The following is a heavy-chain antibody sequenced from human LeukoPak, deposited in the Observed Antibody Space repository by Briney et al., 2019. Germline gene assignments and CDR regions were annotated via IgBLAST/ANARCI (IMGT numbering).Heavy chain of an antibody. J-gene: IGHJ2*01. V-gene: IGHV3-23*01. CDR1: GFTFSSYG. CDR2: ISGSGGNT. CDR3: AKSGEMHSYWNFDG. Sequence: PGGSLRLSCAASGFTFSSYGMSWVRQAPGKGLEWVSAISGSGGNTYYADSVKGRFTISRDNSKSTLYLQMNSLRVEDTAVYYCAKSGEMHSYWNFDGWGRGTLVTVSS. D-gene: IGHD3-10*01.